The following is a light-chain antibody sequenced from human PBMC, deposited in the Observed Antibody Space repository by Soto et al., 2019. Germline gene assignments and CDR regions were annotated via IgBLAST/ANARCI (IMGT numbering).Light chain of an antibody. V-gene: IGLV1-51*01. Sequence: QSVLTQPPSVSAAPGQKVTISCSGSSSNIGNNYVSWYQQLPGTAPKLLIYDNNKRPSGIPDRSSGSKSGTSATLGITGLQTGDEADYYCGTWDSSLSAHYVFGTGTKVTVL. CDR2: DNN. J-gene: IGLJ1*01. CDR3: GTWDSSLSAHYV. CDR1: SSNIGNNY.